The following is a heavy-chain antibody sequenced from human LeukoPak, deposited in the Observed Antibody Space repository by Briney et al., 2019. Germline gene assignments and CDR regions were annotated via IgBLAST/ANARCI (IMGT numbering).Heavy chain of an antibody. CDR2: ISSSSGYI. V-gene: IGHV3-21*01. D-gene: IGHD6-13*01. Sequence: GGSLRLSRAASGFTFSSYSMNWVRQAPGKGLEWVSSISSSSGYIYYADSVKGRFTISRDNAKNSLYLQMNSLRAEDTAVYYCASLLGSSSWYVFAAFDIWGQGTMVTVSS. CDR3: ASLLGSSSWYVFAAFDI. J-gene: IGHJ3*02. CDR1: GFTFSSYS.